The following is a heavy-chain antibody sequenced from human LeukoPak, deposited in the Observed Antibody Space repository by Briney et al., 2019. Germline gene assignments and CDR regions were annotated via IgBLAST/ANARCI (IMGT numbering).Heavy chain of an antibody. V-gene: IGHV3-30-3*01. D-gene: IGHD2-2*01. CDR3: ARDWVRVVVPAAIAYYYGMDV. Sequence: GGSLRLSCAASGVTFSSYAMHWVRQAPGKGLEWVAVISYDGSNKYYADSVKGRFTISRDNSKNTLYLQMNSLRAEDTAVYYCARDWVRVVVPAAIAYYYGMDVWGQGTTVTVSS. CDR1: GVTFSSYA. CDR2: ISYDGSNK. J-gene: IGHJ6*02.